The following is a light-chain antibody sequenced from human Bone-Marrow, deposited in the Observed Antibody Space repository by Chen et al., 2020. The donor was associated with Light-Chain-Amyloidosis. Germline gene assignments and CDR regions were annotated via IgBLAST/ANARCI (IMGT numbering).Light chain of an antibody. Sequence: SYVLTQPSSVSVAPGQTATIACGGNNIGPTSVHWYQQTPGQAPLLVVYDDRDRPSGIPERLSGSLSGNTAPLTISRVEAGDAADYYCQVWDRSSDRPVFGGGTKLTVL. CDR2: DDR. V-gene: IGLV3-21*02. CDR1: NIGPTS. CDR3: QVWDRSSDRPV. J-gene: IGLJ3*02.